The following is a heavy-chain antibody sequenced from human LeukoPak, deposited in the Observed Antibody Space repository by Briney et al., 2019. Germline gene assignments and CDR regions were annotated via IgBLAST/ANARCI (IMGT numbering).Heavy chain of an antibody. CDR2: IYYSGDA. D-gene: IGHD3-10*01. CDR1: GGSISSSSHY. CDR3: ARLGDSYGSGSYYVDY. J-gene: IGHJ4*02. V-gene: IGHV4-39*01. Sequence: SETLSLTCTVSGGSISSSSHYWGWIRQPPGKGLEWIGSIYYSGDAYYNPSLKSRVTTSVDTSKSQFSLRLSSVTAADTAVYYCARLGDSYGSGSYYVDYWGQGTLVTVSS.